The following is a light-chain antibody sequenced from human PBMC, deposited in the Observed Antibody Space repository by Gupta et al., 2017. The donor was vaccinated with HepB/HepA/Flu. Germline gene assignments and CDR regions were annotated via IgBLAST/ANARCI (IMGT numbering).Light chain of an antibody. J-gene: IGKJ1*01. CDR2: KVS. CDR1: QSLVYSDGNTY. V-gene: IGKV2-30*01. Sequence: DVVITQSQLSLPVTLGQPASISCRSSQSLVYSDGNTYLTWFQQRPGQSPRRLIYKVSNRDSGVPDRFSGSGSGTDFTLKISRVEAEDVGVYYCMQGIHWPRTFGQGTKVEIK. CDR3: MQGIHWPRT.